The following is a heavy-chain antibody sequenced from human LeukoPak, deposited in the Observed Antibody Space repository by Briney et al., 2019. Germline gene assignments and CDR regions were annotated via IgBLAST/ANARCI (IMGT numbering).Heavy chain of an antibody. Sequence: PGGSLRLSCAASGFTFSSYAMHWVRQAPGKGLEWVAVISYDGSNKYYADSVKGRFTISRDNSKNTLYLQMNSLRAEDTAVCYCYGSYNYFDYWGQGTLVTVSS. CDR3: YGSYNYFDY. J-gene: IGHJ4*02. CDR2: ISYDGSNK. CDR1: GFTFSSYA. D-gene: IGHD3-10*01. V-gene: IGHV3-30*04.